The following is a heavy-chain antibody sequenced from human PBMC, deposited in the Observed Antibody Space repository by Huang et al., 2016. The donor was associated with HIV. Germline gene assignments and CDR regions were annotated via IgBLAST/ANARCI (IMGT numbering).Heavy chain of an antibody. CDR1: GFAFSSYG. CDR3: AYQQWLVGGLNH. CDR2: IGSDSIYI. D-gene: IGHD6-19*01. V-gene: IGHV3-21*02. J-gene: IGHJ5*02. Sequence: EVELVESGGGLVKPGGSLRLSCAASGFAFSSYGMNWVRQAPGKGLEWVAFIGSDSIYIYDADSVKGRVTISRDNAKSSIYLQLDSLRAEDTAVYYCAYQQWLVGGLNHWGQGTLVVVSS.